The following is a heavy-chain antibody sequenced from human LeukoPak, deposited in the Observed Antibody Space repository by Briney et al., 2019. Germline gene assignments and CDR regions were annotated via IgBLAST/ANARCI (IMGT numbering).Heavy chain of an antibody. D-gene: IGHD3-10*01. CDR1: GYSISSGYY. J-gene: IGHJ4*02. CDR3: ARVLWFGESYGGYFDY. Sequence: SETLSLTCTVSGYSISSGYYWSWIRQPAGKGLEWIGRIYTSGSTNYNPSLKSRVTISVDTSKNQFSLKLSSVTAADTAVYYCARVLWFGESYGGYFDYWGQGTLVTVSS. V-gene: IGHV4-61*02. CDR2: IYTSGST.